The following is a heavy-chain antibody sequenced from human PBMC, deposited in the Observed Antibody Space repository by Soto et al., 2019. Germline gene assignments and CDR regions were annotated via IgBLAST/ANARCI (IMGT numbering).Heavy chain of an antibody. CDR3: ACHPWSDP. V-gene: IGHV3-30-3*01. CDR1: GFTFSSYA. Sequence: QVQLVESGGGVVQPGRSLRLSCAASGFTFSSYARHWVRHAPGKGLEWVAVISYDGSNKYYADSVKGRFTISRDNSKNTLYLQMNSLSAEDTAVYYCACHPWSDPWGQGTLVTVSS. CDR2: ISYDGSNK. J-gene: IGHJ5*02.